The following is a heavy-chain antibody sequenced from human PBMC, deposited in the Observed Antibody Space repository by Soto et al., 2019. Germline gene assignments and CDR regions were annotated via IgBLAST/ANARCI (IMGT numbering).Heavy chain of an antibody. V-gene: IGHV1-69*04. CDR2: IIPILGIA. J-gene: IGHJ1*01. CDR3: ARDQGVWRLGDEYFQH. D-gene: IGHD3-3*01. CDR1: GGTFSSYT. Sequence: SVKVSCKASGGTFSSYTISWVRQAPGQGLEWMGRIIPILGIANYAQKFQGRVTITADKSTSTAYMELSSLRSEDTAVYYCARDQGVWRLGDEYFQHWGQGTLVTVSS.